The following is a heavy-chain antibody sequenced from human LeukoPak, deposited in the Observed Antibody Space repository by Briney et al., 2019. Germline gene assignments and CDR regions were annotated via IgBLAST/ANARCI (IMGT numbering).Heavy chain of an antibody. Sequence: PGGSLGLSCAASGFTFSSYGMHWVRQAPGKGLEWVAVIWYDGSNKYYADSVKGRFTISRDNSKSTLYLQMNSLRAEDTAVYYGAREIQDYSKGGNDGWGQGALVSASS. J-gene: IGHJ4*01. CDR1: GFTFSSYG. CDR3: AREIQDYSKGGNDG. CDR2: IWYDGSNK. V-gene: IGHV3-33*01. D-gene: IGHD4-11*01.